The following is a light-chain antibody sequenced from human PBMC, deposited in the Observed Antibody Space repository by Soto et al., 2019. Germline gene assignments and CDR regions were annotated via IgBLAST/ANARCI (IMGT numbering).Light chain of an antibody. Sequence: DVVLTQSPLSLPVTLGQPASISCRSSQSLVYSDGNTYLNWFQQRPGQSPRRLIYKVSNRDSGVPDRFSGSGSGTDFTLKISRVEAEDVGFYYCMQGTHGPPSTFGEGTKVEIK. J-gene: IGKJ4*01. CDR2: KVS. V-gene: IGKV2-30*01. CDR1: QSLVYSDGNTY. CDR3: MQGTHGPPST.